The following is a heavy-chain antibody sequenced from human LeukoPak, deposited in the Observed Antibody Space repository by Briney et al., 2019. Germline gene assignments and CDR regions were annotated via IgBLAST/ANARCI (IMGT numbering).Heavy chain of an antibody. CDR1: GGSISSYY. Sequence: SETLSLTCTLSGGSISSYYWTWIRQPPGKGLEWIGYIYYSGSTNYNPSLKSRVTISVDTSKNQFSLKLSSVTAADTAVYYCARGEAARRHGFDYWGQGTLVTVSS. J-gene: IGHJ4*02. CDR3: ARGEAARRHGFDY. CDR2: IYYSGST. D-gene: IGHD6-6*01. V-gene: IGHV4-59*01.